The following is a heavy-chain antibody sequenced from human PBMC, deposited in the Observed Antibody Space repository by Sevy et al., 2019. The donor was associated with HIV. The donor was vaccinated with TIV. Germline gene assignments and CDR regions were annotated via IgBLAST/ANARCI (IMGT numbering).Heavy chain of an antibody. Sequence: SETLSLTCAVSGDSISSGIYSWSWIRQPPGKGLEWIGYIYHTGNTYYNPSLRSRVTISVETSKNHFSLKLTSVTAADTAVYYCARDSGDYPYYFDHWGQGTLVIVSS. CDR3: ARDSGDYPYYFDH. CDR1: GDSISSGIYS. V-gene: IGHV4-30-2*01. J-gene: IGHJ4*02. D-gene: IGHD2-21*02. CDR2: IYHTGNT.